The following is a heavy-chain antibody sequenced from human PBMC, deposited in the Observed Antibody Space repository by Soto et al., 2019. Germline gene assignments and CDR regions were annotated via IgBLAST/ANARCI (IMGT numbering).Heavy chain of an antibody. Sequence: PGGSLRLSCAASGFTFSSYWMSWVRQAPGKGLEWVANIKYDGSNKYYADSVKGRYTISRDNSKNTLYLQMNSLRAEDTAVYYCARDPVDAWGHYYYDSSGPPHYWGQGTLVTVSS. CDR3: ARDPVDAWGHYYYDSSGPPHY. CDR2: IKYDGSNK. D-gene: IGHD3-22*01. J-gene: IGHJ4*02. V-gene: IGHV3-30-3*01. CDR1: GFTFSSYW.